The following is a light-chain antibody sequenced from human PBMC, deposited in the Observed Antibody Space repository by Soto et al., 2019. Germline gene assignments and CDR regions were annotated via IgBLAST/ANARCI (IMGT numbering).Light chain of an antibody. Sequence: EIVMTQSPATLSVSPGERATLSCRASQSVSSNLTWYQQKPGQAPRLLIYGASTRATGIPARFSGSGSGTEFTLTTTSLQAEDGAVYYYQQYNNWPPLACGGGAKVDIK. CDR2: GAS. CDR3: QQYNNWPPLA. CDR1: QSVSSN. J-gene: IGKJ4*01. V-gene: IGKV3-15*01.